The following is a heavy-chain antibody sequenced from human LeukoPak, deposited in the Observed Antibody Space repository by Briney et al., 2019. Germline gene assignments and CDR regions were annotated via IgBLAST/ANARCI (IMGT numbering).Heavy chain of an antibody. V-gene: IGHV4-4*02. CDR3: ARPVGATIHFDY. CDR1: GGSISSSNW. D-gene: IGHD1-26*01. Sequence: SGTLSLTCAVSGGSISSSNWWSWVRQPPGKGLEWIGEIYHSGSTNYNPSLKSRVTISVDTSKNQFSLKLRSVTAADTAVYYCARPVGATIHFDYWGQGTLVTVSS. CDR2: IYHSGST. J-gene: IGHJ4*02.